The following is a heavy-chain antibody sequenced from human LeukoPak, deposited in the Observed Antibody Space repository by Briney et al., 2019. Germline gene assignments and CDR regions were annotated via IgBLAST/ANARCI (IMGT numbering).Heavy chain of an antibody. CDR1: GFTFTSYS. CDR2: ISSDGSKK. D-gene: IGHD3-3*01. J-gene: IGHJ4*02. Sequence: GRSLRLSCAASGFTFTSYSIHWVRQAPGKGLEWVALISSDGSKKYYADSVKGRFTISRDNSKNTLYLQMNSLRAEDTAVYYCARVGVYYDFWSGYFAYWGQGTLVTVSS. CDR3: ARVGVYYDFWSGYFAY. V-gene: IGHV3-30-3*01.